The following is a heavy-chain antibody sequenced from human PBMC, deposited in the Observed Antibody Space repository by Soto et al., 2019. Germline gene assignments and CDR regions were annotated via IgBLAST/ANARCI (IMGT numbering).Heavy chain of an antibody. CDR1: GYTFSSYG. D-gene: IGHD2-21*02. V-gene: IGHV1-18*01. J-gene: IGHJ6*02. Sequence: QVQLVQSGAEVKKPGASVKVSCKASGYTFSSYGISWVRQAPGHGLEWMGWISAYNGNTNYAQKLQGRVTMTTDTSTSTAYMELRSLRSDDTAVYYCASSYCGGDCSVLYYYYGMDVWGQGTTVTVSS. CDR3: ASSYCGGDCSVLYYYYGMDV. CDR2: ISAYNGNT.